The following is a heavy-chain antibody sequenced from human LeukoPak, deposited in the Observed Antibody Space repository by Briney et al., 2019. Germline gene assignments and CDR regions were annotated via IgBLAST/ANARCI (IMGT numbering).Heavy chain of an antibody. CDR2: MNPGSGDT. CDR3: ARSRRGYYMDV. J-gene: IGHJ6*03. V-gene: IGHV1-8*02. CDR1: GYTFSNFD. Sequence: ASVKVSCMASGYTFSNFDVNWVRQAPGQGLEWMAWMNPGSGDTGYEGKFQARLTMSSNTSITTASMELSSLTSEDTAVYYCARSRRGYYMDVWGKGTTVTVSS.